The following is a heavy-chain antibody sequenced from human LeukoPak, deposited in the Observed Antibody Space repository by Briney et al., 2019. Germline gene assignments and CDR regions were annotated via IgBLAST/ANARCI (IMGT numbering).Heavy chain of an antibody. Sequence: SETLSLTCTVSGGSISSGSYYWSWIRQPAGKGLEWIGRIYTSGSTNYNPSLKSRVTISVDTSKNQFSLKLSSVTAADTAVYYCARRYSGSYFVSYWGQGTLVTVSS. J-gene: IGHJ4*02. CDR1: GGSISSGSYY. CDR3: ARRYSGSYFVSY. V-gene: IGHV4-61*02. D-gene: IGHD1-26*01. CDR2: IYTSGST.